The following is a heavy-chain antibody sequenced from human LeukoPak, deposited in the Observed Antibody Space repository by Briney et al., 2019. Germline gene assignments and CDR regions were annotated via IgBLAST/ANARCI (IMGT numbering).Heavy chain of an antibody. CDR1: GYTFTSYY. V-gene: IGHV1-2*02. CDR2: MIVKTGAT. CDR3: ARQSGTYWGLDY. D-gene: IGHD1-26*01. Sequence: ASVKVSCKASGYTFTSYYIYWVRQAPGPGLEWLGWMIVKTGATSSAQRFPGRFTMTRATSIGTASMAFSSLTSKDTAVYYCARQSGTYWGLDYWGQGTLVT. J-gene: IGHJ4*02.